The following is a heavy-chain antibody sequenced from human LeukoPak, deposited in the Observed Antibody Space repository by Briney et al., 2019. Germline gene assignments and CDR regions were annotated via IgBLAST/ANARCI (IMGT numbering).Heavy chain of an antibody. CDR2: IYHSGST. CDR3: ARGGGYGIAID. V-gene: IGHV4-38-2*01. CDR1: GYSISSGYY. Sequence: PSETLSLTCAVSGYSISSGYYWGWIRQPPGKGLEWIGSIYHSGSTYYNPSLKSRVTISVDTSKNQFSLKLSSVAAADTAVYYCARGGGYGIAIDWGQGTLVTVSS. D-gene: IGHD3-16*01. J-gene: IGHJ4*02.